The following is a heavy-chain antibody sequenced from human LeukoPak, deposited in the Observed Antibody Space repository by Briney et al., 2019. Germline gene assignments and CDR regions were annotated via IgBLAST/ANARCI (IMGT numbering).Heavy chain of an antibody. V-gene: IGHV3-21*04. Sequence: GGSLRLSCAASGFTFSSSTMNWVRQAPGKGLEWVASIGPSGTNKHYAGSLEGRFTISRDNARNSLFLEMNSLRVEDTAVYYCARDFGGSYYDRSAYPLGWFDPWGQGTLVTVSS. CDR2: IGPSGTNK. CDR1: GFTFSSST. D-gene: IGHD3-22*01. CDR3: ARDFGGSYYDRSAYPLGWFDP. J-gene: IGHJ5*02.